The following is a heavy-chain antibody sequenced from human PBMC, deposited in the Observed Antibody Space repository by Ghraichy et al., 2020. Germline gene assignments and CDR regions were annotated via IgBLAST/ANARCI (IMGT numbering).Heavy chain of an antibody. CDR3: ARDPLDY. J-gene: IGHJ4*02. CDR2: IGTSGGPT. V-gene: IGHV3-48*02. CDR1: GFSFSDYS. Sequence: LSLTCAASGFSFSDYSMNWVRQAPGKGLEWVSYIGTSGGPTYYTDSVKGRFTISRDNAKKSLILQMNSLREEDTAVYYCARDPLDYWGQGTLVIVSS.